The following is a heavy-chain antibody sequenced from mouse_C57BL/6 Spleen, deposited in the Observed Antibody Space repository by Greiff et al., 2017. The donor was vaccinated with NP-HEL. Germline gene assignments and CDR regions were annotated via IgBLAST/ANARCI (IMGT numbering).Heavy chain of an antibody. CDR3: TYDYDRFAY. V-gene: IGHV1-26*01. CDR1: GYTFTDYY. D-gene: IGHD2-4*01. Sequence: VQLQQSGPELVKPGASVKISCKASGYTFTDYYMNWVKQSHGKSLEWIGDINPNNGGTSYNQKFKGKATLTVDKSSRTAYMERRSLTSEDAAVYYCTYDYDRFAYWGQGTLVTVSA. CDR2: INPNNGGT. J-gene: IGHJ3*01.